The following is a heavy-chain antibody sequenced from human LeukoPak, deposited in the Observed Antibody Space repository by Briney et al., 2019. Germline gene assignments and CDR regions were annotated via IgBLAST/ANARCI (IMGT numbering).Heavy chain of an antibody. CDR3: ARGGSIAARPGDY. CDR1: GYTFTGYY. CDR2: INPNSGGT. J-gene: IGHJ4*02. V-gene: IGHV1-2*02. Sequence: ASVKVSCKASGYTFTGYYMHWVRQAPGQGLEWMGWINPNSGGTNYAQKFQGRATMTRDTSISTAYMELSRLRSDDTAVYYCARGGSIAARPGDYWGQGTLVTVSS. D-gene: IGHD6-6*01.